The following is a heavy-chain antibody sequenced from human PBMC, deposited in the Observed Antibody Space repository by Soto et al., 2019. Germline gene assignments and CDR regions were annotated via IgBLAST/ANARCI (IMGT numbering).Heavy chain of an antibody. J-gene: IGHJ4*02. Sequence: EVQLLESGGGLVQPGGSLRLSCAASGFTFSSYAMSWVRQAPGKGLEWVSAISGSGGSTYYADVEKGRFTITRENSKNTLYLQMSSLRAEDTAVYYCAKDLRGSGTVTYFDYWGQGTLVTVSS. CDR3: AKDLRGSGTVTYFDY. CDR2: ISGSGGST. CDR1: GFTFSSYA. V-gene: IGHV3-23*01. D-gene: IGHD4-17*01.